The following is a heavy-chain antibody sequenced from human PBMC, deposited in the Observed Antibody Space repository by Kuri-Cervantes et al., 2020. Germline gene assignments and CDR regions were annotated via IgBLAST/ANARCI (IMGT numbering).Heavy chain of an antibody. CDR3: ARDRGYYGSGNYFDY. J-gene: IGHJ4*02. D-gene: IGHD3-10*01. CDR2: IWYDGSNK. Sequence: LSLTCAASGFSFSTNGMHWVRQAPGKGLEWVAVIWYDGSNKYYADSVKGRFTISRDNSKNTLYLQMNSLRAEDTAVYYCARDRGYYGSGNYFDYWGQGTLVTVSS. CDR1: GFSFSTNG. V-gene: IGHV3-33*01.